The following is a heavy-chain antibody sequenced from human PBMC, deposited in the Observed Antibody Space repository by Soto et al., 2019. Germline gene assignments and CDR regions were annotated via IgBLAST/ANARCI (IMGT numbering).Heavy chain of an antibody. V-gene: IGHV4-34*01. D-gene: IGHD5-12*01. CDR1: GGSFSDYY. J-gene: IGHJ4*02. CDR3: AAGGGLPRYY. CDR2: IYHSGST. Sequence: PSETLSLTCAVYGGSFSDYYWSWIRLPPGKGLEWIGYIYHSGSTYYNPSLKSRATISVDRSKNQFSLKLSSVTAADTAVYYCAAGGGLPRYYWGQGTLVTVSS.